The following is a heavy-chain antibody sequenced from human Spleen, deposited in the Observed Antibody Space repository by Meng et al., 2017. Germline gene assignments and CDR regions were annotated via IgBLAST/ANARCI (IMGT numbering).Heavy chain of an antibody. CDR2: INTDTGNP. V-gene: IGHV7-4-1*02. CDR3: ARVDTVEFDY. CDR1: GYIFTTYG. J-gene: IGHJ4*02. Sequence: LRLVQSGAELKKPGASVKVSCKASGYIFTTYGMNWVRQAPGQGLEWMGWINTDTGNPTYAQGFTGRFVFSLDTSVSTAYLQISSLKAEDTAVYYCARVDTVEFDYWGQGTLVTVSS. D-gene: IGHD1-1*01.